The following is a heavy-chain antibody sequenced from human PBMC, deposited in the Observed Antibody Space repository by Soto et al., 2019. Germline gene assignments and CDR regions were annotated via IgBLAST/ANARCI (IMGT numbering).Heavy chain of an antibody. V-gene: IGHV1-69*01. CDR1: GGTFSSYA. D-gene: IGHD1-26*01. J-gene: IGHJ6*02. CDR3: ASNTQSGSYLSRYYYGMDV. CDR2: IIPIFGTA. Sequence: QVQLVQSGAEVKKPGSSVKVSCKASGGTFSSYAISWVRQAPGQGLEWMGGIIPIFGTANYAQKFQGRVTISAEEFTSTGYMELSSLRSEDTAVYYCASNTQSGSYLSRYYYGMDVWGQGTTVTVSS.